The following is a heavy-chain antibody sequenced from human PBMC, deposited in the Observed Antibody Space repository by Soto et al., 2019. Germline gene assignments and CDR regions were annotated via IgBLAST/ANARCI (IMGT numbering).Heavy chain of an antibody. CDR2: IYYSGST. CDR3: ARAPYYYDSSGYYGAYYYYGMDV. Sequence: PSETLSLTCTVSGGSISSYYWSWIRQPPGKGLEWIGYIYYSGSTNYNPPLKSRVTISVDTSKNQFSLKLSSVTAADTAVYYCARAPYYYDSSGYYGAYYYYGMDVWGQGTTVTVSS. V-gene: IGHV4-59*01. CDR1: GGSISSYY. D-gene: IGHD3-22*01. J-gene: IGHJ6*02.